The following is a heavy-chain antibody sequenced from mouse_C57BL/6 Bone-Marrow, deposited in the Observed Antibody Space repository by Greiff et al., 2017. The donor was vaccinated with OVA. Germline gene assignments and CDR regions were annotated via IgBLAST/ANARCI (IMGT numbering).Heavy chain of an antibody. CDR1: GYTFTSYG. CDR2: IYPRSGNT. D-gene: IGHD2-12*01. V-gene: IGHV1-81*01. Sequence: QVHVKQSGAELARPGASVKLSCKASGYTFTSYGISWVKQRTGQGLEWIGEIYPRSGNTYYNEKFKGKATLTADKSSSTAYMELRSRTSEDSAVYFCVYDVVKAWFAYWGQGTLVTVSA. CDR3: VYDVVKAWFAY. J-gene: IGHJ3*01.